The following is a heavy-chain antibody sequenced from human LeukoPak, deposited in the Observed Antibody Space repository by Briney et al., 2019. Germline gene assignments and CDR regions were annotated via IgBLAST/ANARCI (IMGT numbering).Heavy chain of an antibody. J-gene: IGHJ4*02. V-gene: IGHV4-59*11. D-gene: IGHD6-13*01. CDR1: GASMSNHY. CDR3: ASRPAGSAWYGVFDY. Sequence: SETLSLTCTVSGASMSNHYWSWIRKPPGKGLEWIGYIYDSETTNYNPSLSSRVTMSVDTSKTQFSLRLSSVTAADTALYYCASRPAGSAWYGVFDYWSRGTLVTVSS. CDR2: IYDSETT.